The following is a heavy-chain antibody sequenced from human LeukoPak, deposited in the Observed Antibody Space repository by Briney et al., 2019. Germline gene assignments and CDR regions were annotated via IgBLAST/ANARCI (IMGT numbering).Heavy chain of an antibody. J-gene: IGHJ4*02. CDR3: AKGQQGHMWLDN. CDR2: ISSDVGNV. CDR1: AFTFRSFG. V-gene: IGHV3-30*18. Sequence: GGSLRLSCAASAFTFRSFGMQWVRQAPGKGLEWVAFISSDVGNVYYADSVNGRFSISRDNFKATLYLQMNSLRPEDTAVYYCAKGQQGHMWLDNWGQGTLVIVSS. D-gene: IGHD6-13*01.